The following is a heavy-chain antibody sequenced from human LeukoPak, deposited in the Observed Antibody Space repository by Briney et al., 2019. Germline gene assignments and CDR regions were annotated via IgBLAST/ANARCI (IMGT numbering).Heavy chain of an antibody. CDR2: IWYNGSNR. Sequence: PGRSLRLSCAASGFTFSSYGIHCVREAPGKGLEWVAVIWYNGSNRYYAESAKGRFTISRDNSKSTVYLQMNSLRANDTAENYVSKYSSEYDSSGYSNGGQGALVTASS. CDR3: SKYSSEYDSSGYSN. CDR1: GFTFSSYG. J-gene: IGHJ4*02. D-gene: IGHD3-22*01. V-gene: IGHV3-33*06.